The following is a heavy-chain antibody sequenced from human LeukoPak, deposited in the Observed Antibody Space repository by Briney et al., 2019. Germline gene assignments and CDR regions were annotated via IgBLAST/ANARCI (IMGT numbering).Heavy chain of an antibody. J-gene: IGHJ4*02. CDR2: ISSSSSYI. CDR1: GFTFSSYS. Sequence: GGSLRLSCAASGFTFSSYSMNWVRQAPGKGLEWVASISSSSSYIYYADSVKGRFTISRDNAKNSLYLQMNSLRAEDTAVYYCARGRSGSLDYWAQGTLVTVPS. D-gene: IGHD1-26*01. CDR3: ARGRSGSLDY. V-gene: IGHV3-21*01.